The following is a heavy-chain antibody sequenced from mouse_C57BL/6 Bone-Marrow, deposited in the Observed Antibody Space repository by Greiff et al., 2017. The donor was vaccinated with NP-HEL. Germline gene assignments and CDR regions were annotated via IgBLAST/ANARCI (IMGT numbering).Heavy chain of an antibody. D-gene: IGHD1-1*01. CDR3: ARAGAITTVRDY. Sequence: VQLQQSGAELARPGASVKLSCKASGYTFTSYGISWVKQRTGQGLEWIGEIYPRSGNTYYNEKFKGKATLSADKSSSTAYMELRSLTSEDSAVYFCARAGAITTVRDYWGQGTTLTVSS. CDR1: GYTFTSYG. V-gene: IGHV1-81*01. J-gene: IGHJ2*01. CDR2: IYPRSGNT.